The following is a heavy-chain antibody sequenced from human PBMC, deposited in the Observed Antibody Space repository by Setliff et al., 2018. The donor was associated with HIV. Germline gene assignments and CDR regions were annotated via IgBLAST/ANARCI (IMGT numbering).Heavy chain of an antibody. J-gene: IGHJ4*02. V-gene: IGHV5-51*01. Sequence: PGESLKISCQGSGYTFSTYWIAWVRQTPGKGMDWVGLIYPDKSGTKYRPSLQGQVTISADKSIATAYLQWNNLKASDTALYYCARLRHNRPWLVVNSPLDSWGQGTLVTVSS. CDR1: GYTFSTYW. D-gene: IGHD6-19*01. CDR2: IYPDKSGT. CDR3: ARLRHNRPWLVVNSPLDS.